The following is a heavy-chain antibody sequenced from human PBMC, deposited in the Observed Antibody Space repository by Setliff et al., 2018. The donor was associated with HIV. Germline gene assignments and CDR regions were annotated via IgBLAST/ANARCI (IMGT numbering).Heavy chain of an antibody. CDR1: GGSISSGGFY. V-gene: IGHV4-31*03. Sequence: SETLSLTCTVTGGSISSGGFYWTWIRQHPGKGLEWIGYIYNTGSTYHSPSLESRVTISIDTSKNQFSLKLSSVTAADTAVYYCAKPLTQWGVCPYHYAVDVWGQGTTVTVSS. CDR2: IYNTGST. CDR3: AKPLTQWGVCPYHYAVDV. J-gene: IGHJ6*02. D-gene: IGHD1-26*01.